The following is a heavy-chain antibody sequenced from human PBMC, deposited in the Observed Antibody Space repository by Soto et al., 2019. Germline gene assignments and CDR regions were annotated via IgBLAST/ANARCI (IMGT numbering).Heavy chain of an antibody. CDR1: GFTFSDAW. V-gene: IGHV3-15*02. Sequence: EVQLVESGGALVEPGGSLRLSCVASGFTFSDAWMSWVRQAPGKGLEWVGRLRSKAGGGTADYAAPVKGRFTISRDDSKNTLYLQMNSLKSEDTAVYYCTTHSRVNTPGAGYWGHGTLVTVSS. D-gene: IGHD7-27*01. CDR3: TTHSRVNTPGAGY. CDR2: LRSKAGGGTA. J-gene: IGHJ4*01.